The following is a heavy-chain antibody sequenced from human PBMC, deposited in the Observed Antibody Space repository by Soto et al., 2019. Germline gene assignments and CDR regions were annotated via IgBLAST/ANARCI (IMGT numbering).Heavy chain of an antibody. CDR1: GFTVSSNY. Sequence: PGGSLRLSCAASGFTVSSNYMSWVRQAPGKGLEWVSVIYSGGSTYYADSVKGRFTISRDNSKNTLYLQMNSLRAEDTAVYYCARDRYYYGSGSYCMDVWGKGTTVTVSS. CDR2: IYSGGST. V-gene: IGHV3-66*01. J-gene: IGHJ6*03. CDR3: ARDRYYYGSGSYCMDV. D-gene: IGHD3-10*01.